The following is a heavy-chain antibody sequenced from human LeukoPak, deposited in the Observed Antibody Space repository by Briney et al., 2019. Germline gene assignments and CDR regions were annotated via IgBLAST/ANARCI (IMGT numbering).Heavy chain of an antibody. CDR3: AREGGRQWLVSGALDS. V-gene: IGHV4-61*01. CDR2: IYHGSA. Sequence: SETLSLTCTASGGSIISSSYYWTWIRQPPGKGLKWIGYIYHGSATYNPSLESRVTLSMDTSKNQYSLKMTSVTAADTAVYYCAREGGRQWLVSGALDSWGQGTLVTVSS. CDR1: GGSIISSSYY. D-gene: IGHD6-19*01. J-gene: IGHJ5*01.